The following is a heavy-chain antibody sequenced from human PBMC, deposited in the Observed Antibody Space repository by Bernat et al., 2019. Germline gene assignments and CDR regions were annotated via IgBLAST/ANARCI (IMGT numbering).Heavy chain of an antibody. CDR3: ARALGSAYDPFDY. V-gene: IGHV4-61*02. Sequence: QVQLQESGPGLVKPSQTLSLTCTVSGGSINSGSYYWSWIRQPAGKGLEWIGYIYYSGSTNYNPSLKSRVTISVDTSKNQFSLNLTSVTAADTAVYYCARALGSAYDPFDYWGQGTMVTVSS. CDR2: IYYSGST. D-gene: IGHD5-12*01. CDR1: GGSINSGSYY. J-gene: IGHJ3*01.